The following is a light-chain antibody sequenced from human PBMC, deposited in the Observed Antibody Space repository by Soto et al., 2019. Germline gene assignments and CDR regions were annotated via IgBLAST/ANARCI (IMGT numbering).Light chain of an antibody. J-gene: IGKJ5*01. CDR3: QQYNEWPPFT. V-gene: IGKV3D-15*01. Sequence: DIVLPQSPGTLSLSPGERATLSCRASQSVSSSYLAWYQQKPGQAPRLLIYGASSRATGIPARFSGSGSGTECTLTISSLQSEDCAVYYCQQYNEWPPFTFGRGTRLEIK. CDR2: GAS. CDR1: QSVSSSY.